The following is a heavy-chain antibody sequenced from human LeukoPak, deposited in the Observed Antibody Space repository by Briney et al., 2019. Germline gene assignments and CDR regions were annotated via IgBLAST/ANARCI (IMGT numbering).Heavy chain of an antibody. V-gene: IGHV3-48*03. CDR2: ISSRGGTT. CDR3: ARVQGECNATNCLRKNVDV. Sequence: GGSLRLSCAASGFMFSRYGMNWVRQAPGKGLEWVSYISSRGGTTYYADSVKGRLTMSRDNGKNLVFLQMEGLRAEDTAIYYCARVQGECNATNCLRKNVDVWGKGDTVCVSS. J-gene: IGHJ6*04. CDR1: GFMFSRYG. D-gene: IGHD2-2*01.